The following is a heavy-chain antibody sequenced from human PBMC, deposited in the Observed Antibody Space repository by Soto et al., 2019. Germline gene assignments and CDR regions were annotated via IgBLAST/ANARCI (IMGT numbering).Heavy chain of an antibody. CDR3: ARVPVYDFWSGFGYYYGMDV. Sequence: QVQLVQSGAEVKKPGASVKVSCKASGYTFTSYGISWVRQAPGQGLEWMGWISAYNGNTNYAQKLQGRVTMTTDTSTSTAYMELRSLRSDDTAVYYCARVPVYDFWSGFGYYYGMDVWGQGTTVTVSS. J-gene: IGHJ6*02. V-gene: IGHV1-18*04. CDR2: ISAYNGNT. D-gene: IGHD3-3*01. CDR1: GYTFTSYG.